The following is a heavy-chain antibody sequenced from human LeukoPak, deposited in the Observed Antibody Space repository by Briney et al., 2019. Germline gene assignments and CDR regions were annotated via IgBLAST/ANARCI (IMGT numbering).Heavy chain of an antibody. V-gene: IGHV1-69*04. D-gene: IGHD6-13*01. CDR2: IIPILGIA. CDR1: GGTFSSYA. J-gene: IGHJ3*02. Sequence: ASVKVSCTASGGTFSSYAISWVRQAPGQGLEWMGRIIPILGIANYAQKFQGRVTITADKSTSTAYMELSSLRSEDTAVYYCASAIADSGDAFDIWGQGTMVTVSS. CDR3: ASAIADSGDAFDI.